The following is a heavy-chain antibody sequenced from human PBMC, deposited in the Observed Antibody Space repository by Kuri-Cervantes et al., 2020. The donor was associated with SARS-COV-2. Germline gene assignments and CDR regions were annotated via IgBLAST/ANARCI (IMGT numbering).Heavy chain of an antibody. CDR1: GFTFSSYG. Sequence: GGSLRLSCAASGFTFSSYGMHWVRQAPGKGLEWVAVISYDGSNKYYADSVKGRFTISRDNSKNTLYLQMNSLRAEDTAVYYCARAGLGLRFLEWSAANYYYYYGMDVWGQGTTVTVSS. V-gene: IGHV3-30*03. J-gene: IGHJ6*02. D-gene: IGHD3-3*01. CDR3: ARAGLGLRFLEWSAANYYYYYGMDV. CDR2: ISYDGSNK.